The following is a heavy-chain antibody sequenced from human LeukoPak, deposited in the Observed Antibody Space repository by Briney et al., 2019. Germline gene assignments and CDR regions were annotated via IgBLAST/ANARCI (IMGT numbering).Heavy chain of an antibody. CDR1: GGPISSSF. D-gene: IGHD1-26*01. J-gene: IGHJ2*01. CDR3: ARRGANSGSYSHFDP. CDR2: IYYSGST. Sequence: PSETLSLTCTVSGGPISSSFWSWIRQPPGKGLEWIGHIYYSGSTNYNPSLKSRVTISVATSKNQFSLKLSSVTAADTAVYSCARRGANSGSYSHFDPWGRGTLVTVSA. V-gene: IGHV4-59*01.